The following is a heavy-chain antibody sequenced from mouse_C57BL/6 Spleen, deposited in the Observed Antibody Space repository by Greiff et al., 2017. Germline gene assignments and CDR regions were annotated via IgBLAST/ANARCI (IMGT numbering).Heavy chain of an antibody. D-gene: IGHD2-4*01. CDR2: IRLKSDNYAT. V-gene: IGHV6-3*01. J-gene: IGHJ2*01. CDR3: TATMMTYYFDY. CDR1: GFTFSNYW. Sequence: EVKLMESGGGLVQPGGSMKLSCVASGFTFSNYWMNWVRQSPEKGLEWVAQIRLKSDNYATHYAESVKGRFTISRDDSKSSVYLQMNNLRAEDTGIYYCTATMMTYYFDYWGQGTTLTVSS.